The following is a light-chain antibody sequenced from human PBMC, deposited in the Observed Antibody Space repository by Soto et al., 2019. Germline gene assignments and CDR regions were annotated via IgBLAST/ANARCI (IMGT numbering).Light chain of an antibody. CDR1: QSLSSSQ. Sequence: EVVMTQSPATLSVTPGERATLSCRASQSLSSSQLAWYQQKPGQAPRLLIHDASSRATGIPDRFSGSGSGTDFTLTISRLEPEDFAVYYCQQYNNWPITFGPGTRLEIK. J-gene: IGKJ5*01. CDR3: QQYNNWPIT. CDR2: DAS. V-gene: IGKV3D-20*02.